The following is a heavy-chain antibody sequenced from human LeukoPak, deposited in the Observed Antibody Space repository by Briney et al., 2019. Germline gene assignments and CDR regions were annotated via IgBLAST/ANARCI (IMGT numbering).Heavy chain of an antibody. CDR3: ARKVVREVAFDI. V-gene: IGHV3-21*01. CDR2: ISSSSSYI. D-gene: IGHD3-10*01. Sequence: GGSLRLSCAASGFTFSSYSMNWVRQAPGKGLEWVSSISSSSSYIYYAASVKGRFSISRDNAKNSLYLQMISLRAEDTAVYYCARKVVREVAFDIWGQGTMVTVSS. J-gene: IGHJ3*02. CDR1: GFTFSSYS.